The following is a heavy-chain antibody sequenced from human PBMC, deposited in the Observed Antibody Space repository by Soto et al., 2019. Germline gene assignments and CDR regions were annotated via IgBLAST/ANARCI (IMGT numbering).Heavy chain of an antibody. CDR3: AKEGWAGIAVAGYFDY. V-gene: IGHV3-30*18. CDR2: ISYDGSNK. D-gene: IGHD6-19*01. CDR1: GFTFSSYG. Sequence: QVQLVESGGGVVQPGRSLRLSCAASGFTFSSYGMHWVRQAPGKGLEWVAVISYDGSNKYYADSVKGRFTISRDNSKNTLYLQMNSLRAEDTAVYYCAKEGWAGIAVAGYFDYWGQGTLVTVSS. J-gene: IGHJ4*02.